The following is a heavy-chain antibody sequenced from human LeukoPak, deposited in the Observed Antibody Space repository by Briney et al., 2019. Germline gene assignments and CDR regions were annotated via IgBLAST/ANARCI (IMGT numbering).Heavy chain of an antibody. CDR3: ARDYYYGSGRGDFDY. V-gene: IGHV1-18*01. D-gene: IGHD3-10*01. J-gene: IGHJ4*02. Sequence: GASVKVSCKASGYTFTSYGISWVRQAPGQGLEWMGWISAYNGNTNYAQKLQGRVTMTTDTSTSTAYMELRSLRSDDTAVYYCARDYYYGSGRGDFDYWGQGTLVTVFS. CDR1: GYTFTSYG. CDR2: ISAYNGNT.